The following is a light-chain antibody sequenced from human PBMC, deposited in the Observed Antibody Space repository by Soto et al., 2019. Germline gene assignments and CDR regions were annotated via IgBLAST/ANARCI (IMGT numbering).Light chain of an antibody. CDR1: QGIRNN. CDR3: QQSYSYLWT. V-gene: IGKV1-17*01. J-gene: IGKJ1*01. CDR2: GTS. Sequence: DIQMTQSPSSLFASVGDRVTMSCRASQGIRNNLGWYQQKQGKAPKSLIYGTSNLQYGAPSRFRGSGSGTEFTLTLSSLQRGDFDTYYCQQSYSYLWTFGQGTKVDIK.